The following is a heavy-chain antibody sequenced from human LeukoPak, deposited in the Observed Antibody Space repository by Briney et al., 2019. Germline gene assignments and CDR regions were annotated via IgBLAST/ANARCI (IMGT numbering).Heavy chain of an antibody. CDR3: ARVIGGATTHDAFDI. V-gene: IGHV4-39*07. D-gene: IGHD1-26*01. CDR2: IYYSGST. Sequence: PSQTLSLTCNVSGGSISSGRYYWNWIRQPPGKGLEWIGSIYYSGSTYYNPSLKSRVTISVDTSKNQFSLKLSSVTAADTAVYYCARVIGGATTHDAFDIWGQGTMVTVSS. J-gene: IGHJ3*02. CDR1: GGSISSGRYY.